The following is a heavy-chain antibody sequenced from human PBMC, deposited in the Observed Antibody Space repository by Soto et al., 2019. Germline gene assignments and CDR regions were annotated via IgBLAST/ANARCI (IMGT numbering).Heavy chain of an antibody. CDR3: AKQFVVVVAAILF. V-gene: IGHV3-23*01. CDR2: ISGSGGST. Sequence: EVQLLESGGGLVQPGGSLRLSCAASGFTFSSYAMSWVRQAPGKGLEWVSAISGSGGSTYYADSVKGRFTISRDNSKNTLYLQINSLRAEDTAVYYCAKQFVVVVAAILFWGQGTLVTVSS. D-gene: IGHD2-15*01. J-gene: IGHJ4*02. CDR1: GFTFSSYA.